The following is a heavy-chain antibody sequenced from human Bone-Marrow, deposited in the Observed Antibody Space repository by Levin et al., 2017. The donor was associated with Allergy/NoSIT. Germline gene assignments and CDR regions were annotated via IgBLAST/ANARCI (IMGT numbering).Heavy chain of an antibody. CDR3: AKATYVVVTAPGILH. J-gene: IGHJ1*01. CDR2: ISYDGSNK. Sequence: AGGSLRLSCAASGFTFSSYGMHWVRQAPGKGLEWVAVISYDGSNKYYADSVKGRFTISRDNSKNTLYLQMNSLRAEDTAVYYCAKATYVVVTAPGILHWGQGTLVTVSS. V-gene: IGHV3-30*18. CDR1: GFTFSSYG. D-gene: IGHD2-21*02.